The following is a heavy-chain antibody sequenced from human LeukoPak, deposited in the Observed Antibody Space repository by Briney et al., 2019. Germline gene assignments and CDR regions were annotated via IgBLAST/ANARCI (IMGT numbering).Heavy chain of an antibody. CDR3: ARVRLSGTYLDAFDI. Sequence: SETLSLTCTVSGGSISSSSHSWGWIRQPPGKGLEWTGSIYYTGRTYYNPSLKSRVTISVDTSKNQFSLKLNSITTADTAVYYCARVRLSGTYLDAFDIWGQGTMVTVSS. CDR1: GGSISSSSHS. D-gene: IGHD1-26*01. CDR2: IYYTGRT. V-gene: IGHV4-39*07. J-gene: IGHJ3*02.